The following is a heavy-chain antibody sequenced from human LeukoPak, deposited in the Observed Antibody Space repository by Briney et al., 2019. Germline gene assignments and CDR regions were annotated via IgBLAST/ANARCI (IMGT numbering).Heavy chain of an antibody. J-gene: IGHJ3*02. CDR2: VFYDGST. Sequence: SETLSLTCSVSGGAVRTTLYYWVWIRQSPGKGLQWIGSVFYDGSTFYNPSLKSRVSISIDTPKNQFSLKLRSVTAADTAVYYCARHMYGNVIDAFDIWGQGTMVTVSS. V-gene: IGHV4-39*01. CDR1: GGAVRTTLYY. D-gene: IGHD4-23*01. CDR3: ARHMYGNVIDAFDI.